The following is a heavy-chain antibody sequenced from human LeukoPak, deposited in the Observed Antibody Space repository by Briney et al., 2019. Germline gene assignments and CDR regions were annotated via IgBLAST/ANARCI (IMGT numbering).Heavy chain of an antibody. D-gene: IGHD6-13*01. CDR3: ARAINIAAPGAGY. Sequence: SETLSLTCAVYGGSFSGYYWSWIRQPPGKGLEWIGEISHSGSTNYNPSLKSRVTISVDTSKNQFSLKLSSVTAADTAVYYCARAINIAAPGAGYWGQGTLVTVSS. CDR1: GGSFSGYY. V-gene: IGHV4-34*01. J-gene: IGHJ4*02. CDR2: ISHSGST.